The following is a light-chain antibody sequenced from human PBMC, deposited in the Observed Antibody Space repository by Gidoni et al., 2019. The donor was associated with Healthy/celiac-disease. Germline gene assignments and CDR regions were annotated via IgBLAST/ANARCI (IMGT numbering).Light chain of an antibody. Sequence: DIVMTQSPDSLAVSLGERATINCKSSQSVLYSSNNKNYLAWYQQKPGQPPKLLIYWASTRESGVPDRLSGSGSGTDFTLTISSLQAEDVAVYYCQQYYSTPRTFGQXTKLEIK. V-gene: IGKV4-1*01. CDR1: QSVLYSSNNKNY. CDR3: QQYYSTPRT. CDR2: WAS. J-gene: IGKJ2*01.